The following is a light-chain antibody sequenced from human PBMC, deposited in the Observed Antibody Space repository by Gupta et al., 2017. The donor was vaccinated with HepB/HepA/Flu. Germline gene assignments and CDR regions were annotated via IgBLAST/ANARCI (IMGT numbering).Light chain of an antibody. CDR1: QSVSSY. Sequence: EIVLTPSPDTLSLSPGERATLSCRASQSVSSYFAWYQQKPGQAPRLVIYEASSRAPGITARFRGSGYGTDFTITISNLDHDDSAIYFCQWRSNGPPEGTFGGGTRVEIK. CDR3: QWRSNGPPEGT. CDR2: EAS. V-gene: IGKV3-11*01. J-gene: IGKJ4*01.